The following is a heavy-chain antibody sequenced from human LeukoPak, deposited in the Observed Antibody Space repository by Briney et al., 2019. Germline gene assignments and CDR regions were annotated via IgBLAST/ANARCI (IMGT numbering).Heavy chain of an antibody. V-gene: IGHV3-48*03. Sequence: GWSLRLSCAASGFTFSSYEMNWVRQAPGKGLEWVSYISSSGSTIYYADSVKGRFTISRDNAKNSLYLQMNSLRAEDTAVYYCARGLRPAAAPFDYWGQGTLVTVSS. J-gene: IGHJ4*02. D-gene: IGHD2-2*01. CDR1: GFTFSSYE. CDR2: ISSSGSTI. CDR3: ARGLRPAAAPFDY.